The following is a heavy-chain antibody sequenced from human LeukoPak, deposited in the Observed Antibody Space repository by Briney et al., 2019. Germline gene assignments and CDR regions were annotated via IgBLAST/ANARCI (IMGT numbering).Heavy chain of an antibody. CDR1: GFTFSSYE. Sequence: GGSLRLSCAASGFTFSSYEMNWVRQAPGKGLEWVSYISSSGSTIYYADSVKGRFTISRDNAKNSLYLQMNNLRAEDTAVYYCERGKVGAGRVDYWGQGTLVTVSS. J-gene: IGHJ4*02. CDR2: ISSSGSTI. V-gene: IGHV3-48*03. D-gene: IGHD1-26*01. CDR3: ERGKVGAGRVDY.